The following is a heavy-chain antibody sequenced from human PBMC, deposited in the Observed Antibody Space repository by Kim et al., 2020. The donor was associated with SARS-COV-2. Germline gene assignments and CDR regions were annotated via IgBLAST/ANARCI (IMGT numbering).Heavy chain of an antibody. D-gene: IGHD3-10*01. V-gene: IGHV4-39*01. Sequence: SETLSLTCTVSSGSITTSAYYWGWIRQPPGKGLEWIGTIYYDGRPFYNPSLEGRVTMSVDTSKNQFSLRLTSVTAADTALYYCARHPDIRSGTWTFYPWG. CDR2: IYYDGRP. CDR1: SGSITTSAYY. CDR3: ARHPDIRSGTWTFYP. J-gene: IGHJ5*02.